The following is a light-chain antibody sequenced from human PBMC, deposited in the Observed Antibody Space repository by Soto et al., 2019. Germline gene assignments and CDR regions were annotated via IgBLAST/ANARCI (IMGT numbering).Light chain of an antibody. CDR1: SSDVGGCDY. CDR2: EVF. CDR3: TSCTSNYDLI. V-gene: IGLV2-8*01. Sequence: LTQPPSASGSPGQSVTISCTGTSSDVGGCDYVSWYQQRPGKAPKLVIYEVFKRPSGVPDRFSGAKSGNTASLTVSGLQAEDEADYYCTSCTSNYDLIFGGGTKVTVL. J-gene: IGLJ2*01.